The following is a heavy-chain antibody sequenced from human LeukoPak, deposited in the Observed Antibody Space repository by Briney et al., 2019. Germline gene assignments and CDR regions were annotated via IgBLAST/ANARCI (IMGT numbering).Heavy chain of an antibody. CDR2: INPNSGGT. D-gene: IGHD5-18*01. Sequence: ASVKVSCKASGYTFTGYCMHWVRQAPGQGLEWMGWINPNSGGTNYAQKFQGRVTMTRDTSTSTVYMELSSLRSEDTAVYYCAREIGPIQLHLWGSAFDYWGQGTQVTVSS. V-gene: IGHV1-2*02. J-gene: IGHJ4*02. CDR3: AREIGPIQLHLWGSAFDY. CDR1: GYTFTGYC.